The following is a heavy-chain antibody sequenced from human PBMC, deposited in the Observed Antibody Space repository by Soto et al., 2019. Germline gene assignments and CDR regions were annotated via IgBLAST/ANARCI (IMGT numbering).Heavy chain of an antibody. J-gene: IGHJ6*02. D-gene: IGHD6-19*01. CDR1: GGSISSSSYY. CDR3: ARQVQLIWAAVERMDV. V-gene: IGHV4-39*01. CDR2: IYYSGST. Sequence: SETLSLTCTVSGGSISSSSYYWGWIRQPPGKGLEWIGSIYYSGSTYYNPSLKSRVTISVDTSKNQFSLKLSSVTAADTAVYYCARQVQLIWAAVERMDVWGQGTTVTVSS.